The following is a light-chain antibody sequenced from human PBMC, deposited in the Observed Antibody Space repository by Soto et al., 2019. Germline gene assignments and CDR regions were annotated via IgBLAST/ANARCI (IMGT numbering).Light chain of an antibody. Sequence: DIVMTQTPLSLSVTPGQPASISCKSSQSLLHSDGKTHLYWYLQKPGQAQQLLIDEDFNRLSGVPDRFSGSGSGTDFTLKISRVEPEDVGVYYCMQSIQLPFTFGPGTQVDIK. CDR1: QSLLHSDGKTH. V-gene: IGKV2D-29*01. J-gene: IGKJ3*01. CDR2: EDF. CDR3: MQSIQLPFT.